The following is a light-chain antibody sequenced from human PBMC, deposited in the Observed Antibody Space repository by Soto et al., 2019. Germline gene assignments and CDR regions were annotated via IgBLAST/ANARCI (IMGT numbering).Light chain of an antibody. CDR1: QSFSISH. Sequence: TLSCRASQSFSISHLAWHQQRPGQAPRLLIFGPSTRATGIPERFSGSGSGTDFTLTISRLEPEDFAVYYCQQYSISPWTFGQGTKVDIK. CDR3: QQYSISPWT. J-gene: IGKJ1*01. CDR2: GPS. V-gene: IGKV3-20*01.